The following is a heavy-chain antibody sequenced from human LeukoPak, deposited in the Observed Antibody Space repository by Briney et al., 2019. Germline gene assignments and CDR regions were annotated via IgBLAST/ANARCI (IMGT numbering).Heavy chain of an antibody. J-gene: IGHJ4*02. CDR1: GFAFDEHG. CDR3: ARAPITSPFYFDY. CDR2: INWSGGST. Sequence: GSLRLSCTASGFAFDEHGMSWVRQVPGKGLEWVSGINWSGGSTGYADLLRGRFTISRDNAKNSLYLQMDSLRAEDTALYYCARAPITSPFYFDYWGQGTLATVSS. V-gene: IGHV3-20*04. D-gene: IGHD2-2*01.